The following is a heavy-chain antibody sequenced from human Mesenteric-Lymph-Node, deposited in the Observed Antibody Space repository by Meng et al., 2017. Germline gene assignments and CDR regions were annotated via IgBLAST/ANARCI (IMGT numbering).Heavy chain of an antibody. D-gene: IGHD6-13*01. J-gene: IGHJ4*02. CDR3: AREWIAAAGFDY. CDR1: GGSISSSNYY. Sequence: SETLSLTCTVSGGSISSSNYYWSWIRQPAGKGLEWIGRIFTSGSTNYNPSLKSRVTISVDTSKNQFSLKLSSVTAADTAVYYCAREWIAAAGFDYWGQGTLVTVSS. V-gene: IGHV4-61*02. CDR2: IFTSGST.